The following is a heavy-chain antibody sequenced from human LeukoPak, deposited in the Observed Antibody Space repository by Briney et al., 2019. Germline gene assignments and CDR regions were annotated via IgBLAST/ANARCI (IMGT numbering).Heavy chain of an antibody. D-gene: IGHD2-15*01. Sequence: GGSLRLSCAASGFTFSSYAMHWVRQAPGKGLDWVSYISSSGTTMYYTDSVKGRFTISRDNAKNSLYLQMNSLRDEDTAVYYCAVEGYCSGGSCNTNWFDPWGQGTLVTVSS. V-gene: IGHV3-48*02. CDR3: AVEGYCSGGSCNTNWFDP. CDR2: ISSSGTTM. J-gene: IGHJ5*02. CDR1: GFTFSSYA.